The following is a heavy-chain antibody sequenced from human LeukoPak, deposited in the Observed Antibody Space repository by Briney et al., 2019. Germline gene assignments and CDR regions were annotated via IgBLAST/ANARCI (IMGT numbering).Heavy chain of an antibody. CDR3: ARDRKQWLAFYYFDY. CDR1: GGSFSGYY. CDR2: INHSGGT. J-gene: IGHJ4*02. D-gene: IGHD6-19*01. Sequence: SETLSLTCAVYGGSFSGYYWSWIRQPPGKGLEWIGEINHSGGTNYNPSLKSRVTISVDTSKNQFSLKLSSVTAADTAVYYCARDRKQWLAFYYFDYWGQGTLVTVSS. V-gene: IGHV4-34*01.